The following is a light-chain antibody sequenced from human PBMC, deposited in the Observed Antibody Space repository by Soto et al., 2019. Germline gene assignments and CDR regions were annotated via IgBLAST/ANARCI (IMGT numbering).Light chain of an antibody. J-gene: IGLJ3*02. CDR3: CSSAGSWV. CDR1: SSDVGGYNF. V-gene: IGLV2-11*01. Sequence: QSVLTQPRSVSGSPGQSVTISCTGTSSDVGGYNFVSWYQQHPGKAPKLMIYDVSKRPSGVPDRFSGSKSGNTASLTLSGLQAEDEADYYCCSSAGSWVFGGGTKLTVL. CDR2: DVS.